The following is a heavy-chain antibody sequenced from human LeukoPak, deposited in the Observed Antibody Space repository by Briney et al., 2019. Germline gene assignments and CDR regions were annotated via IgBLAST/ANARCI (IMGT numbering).Heavy chain of an antibody. Sequence: KPSETLSLTCSVSGDSVSRSDSYWDWIRQPPGKGLEWIGTIYYSGRTYYSPSLKSRVTMSVGQSNNQFSLNLRSVTAADTAVYYCARRRYYDGSGYLEWGQGTLLSVSS. J-gene: IGHJ1*01. V-gene: IGHV4-39*01. CDR2: IYYSGRT. D-gene: IGHD3-22*01. CDR3: ARRRYYDGSGYLE. CDR1: GDSVSRSDSY.